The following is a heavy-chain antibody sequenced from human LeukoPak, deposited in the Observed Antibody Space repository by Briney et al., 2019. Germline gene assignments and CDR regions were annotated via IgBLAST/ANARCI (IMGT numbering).Heavy chain of an antibody. CDR1: GGSISSYY. Sequence: SETLSLTCSVSGGSISSYYWSWIRQPPGKGLGWIGYIYYSGSTIYNPSLKSRVTISVDTSKNQFSLKLSSVTAADTAVYYCARTYDSSGLAAFDIWGQGTMVTVSS. J-gene: IGHJ3*02. D-gene: IGHD3-22*01. V-gene: IGHV4-59*08. CDR2: IYYSGST. CDR3: ARTYDSSGLAAFDI.